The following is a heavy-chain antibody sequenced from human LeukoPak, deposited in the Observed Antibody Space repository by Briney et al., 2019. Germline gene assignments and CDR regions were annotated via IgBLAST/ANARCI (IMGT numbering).Heavy chain of an antibody. J-gene: IGHJ3*02. CDR2: INHSGST. V-gene: IGHV4-34*01. Sequence: SETLSLTCAVYGGSFSGYYWSWIRQPPGKGLEWIGEINHSGSTNYNPPLKSRVTISVDTSKNQFSLKLSSVTAADTAVYYCARGLTYYDYVWGAPPRDAFDIWGQGTMVTVSS. CDR1: GGSFSGYY. D-gene: IGHD3-16*01. CDR3: ARGLTYYDYVWGAPPRDAFDI.